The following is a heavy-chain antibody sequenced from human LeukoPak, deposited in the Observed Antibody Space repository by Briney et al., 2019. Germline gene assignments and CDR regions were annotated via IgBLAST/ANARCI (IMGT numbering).Heavy chain of an antibody. CDR1: GFTFSSYG. J-gene: IGHJ6*02. CDR2: ISYDGSNK. V-gene: IGHV3-30*18. CDR3: AKVTNTITAMVTYYYYGMDV. Sequence: GGPLRLSCAASGFTFSSYGMHWVRQAPGKGLEWVAVISYDGSNKYYADSVKGRFTISRDNSKNTLYLQMNSLRAEDTAVYYCAKVTNTITAMVTYYYYGMDVWGQGTTVTVSS. D-gene: IGHD5-18*01.